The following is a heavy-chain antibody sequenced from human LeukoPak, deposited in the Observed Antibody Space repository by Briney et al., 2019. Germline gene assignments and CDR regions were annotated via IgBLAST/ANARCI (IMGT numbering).Heavy chain of an antibody. V-gene: IGHV3-21*01. CDR2: ISSGSSYI. Sequence: PGGSLRLSCAASGFTFSSYSMNWVRQAPGKGLERVSSISSGSSYIYYADSVRGRFTISRDNAKNSLYLQMNSLRAEDTAVYYCASGSGCRLVDPWGQGTLVTVSS. D-gene: IGHD3-22*01. CDR1: GFTFSSYS. CDR3: ASGSGCRLVDP. J-gene: IGHJ5*02.